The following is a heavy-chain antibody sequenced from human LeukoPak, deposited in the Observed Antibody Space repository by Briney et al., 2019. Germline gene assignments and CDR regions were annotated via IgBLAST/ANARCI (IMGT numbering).Heavy chain of an antibody. CDR1: GFTFSGYA. CDR3: AKRVQGNTGPFHC. D-gene: IGHD4-23*01. J-gene: IGHJ4*02. CDR2: ISGSGDNT. Sequence: GGALRLSCAASGFTFSGYAMSWVRQAPGKGLEGVSGISGSGDNTYYADSVKGRFTISRDNSKNTLSLQMNSLRDEDTAVYYCAKRVQGNTGPFHCWGQGTLASVSS. V-gene: IGHV3-23*01.